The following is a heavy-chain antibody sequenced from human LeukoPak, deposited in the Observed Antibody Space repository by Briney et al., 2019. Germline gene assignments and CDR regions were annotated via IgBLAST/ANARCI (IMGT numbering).Heavy chain of an antibody. V-gene: IGHV4-34*01. Sequence: SETLSLTCAVYGGSFSGYYWSWIRQPPGKGLEWIGEINHSGSTNYNPSLESRVTISVDTSKNQLSLKLSSVTAADTAVYYCASPPLPVPWGQGTLVTVSS. J-gene: IGHJ5*02. D-gene: IGHD2-15*01. CDR3: ASPPLPVP. CDR1: GGSFSGYY. CDR2: INHSGST.